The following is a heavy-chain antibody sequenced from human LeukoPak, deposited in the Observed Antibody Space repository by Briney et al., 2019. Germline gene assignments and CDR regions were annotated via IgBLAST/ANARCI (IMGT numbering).Heavy chain of an antibody. V-gene: IGHV3-73*01. J-gene: IGHJ3*02. CDR3: TRLTEGGYVVRAFDI. CDR1: GFTFSGSA. Sequence: PGGSLRLSCAASGFTFSGSAMHWVRQAPGKGLEWVGRIFTKADNYATAYAASLKGRFTISRDDSKNTAYLQINRLKTEDTAVYYCTRLTEGGYVVRAFDIWGQGTMVIVSS. D-gene: IGHD5-12*01. CDR2: IFTKADNYAT.